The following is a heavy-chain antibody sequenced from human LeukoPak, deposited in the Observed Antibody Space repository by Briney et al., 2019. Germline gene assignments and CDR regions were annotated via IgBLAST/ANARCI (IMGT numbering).Heavy chain of an antibody. CDR3: ARVVGGLGYCSSTSCYYYMDV. CDR1: GLTSSSYS. J-gene: IGHJ6*03. CDR2: FSSSSSTI. V-gene: IGHV3-48*04. D-gene: IGHD2-2*01. Sequence: GGTVRLFCAASGLTSSSYSMNCVRQAPGKGLEWVSYFSSSSSTIYYADSVKGRFTISRDNAKNSRYLQMNSLRAEDTAVYYCARVVGGLGYCSSTSCYYYMDVWGKGTTVTVSS.